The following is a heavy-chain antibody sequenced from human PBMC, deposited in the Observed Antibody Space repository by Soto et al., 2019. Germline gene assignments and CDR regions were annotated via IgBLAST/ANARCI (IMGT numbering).Heavy chain of an antibody. Sequence: QGQLVESGGDAVQPGRSLRLSCVGSGFTFKNHAMHWVRLAPGQGLEWAAYISYDGSNKAYGDSVQGRFTISRDNSKNTVILQMTSLRVEDTGVFHCAKEGRSYDDFWSGSIGSFDIWGRGTTVTVSS. CDR1: GFTFKNHA. CDR3: AKEGRSYDDFWSGSIGSFDI. D-gene: IGHD3-3*01. V-gene: IGHV3-30*18. CDR2: ISYDGSNK. J-gene: IGHJ3*02.